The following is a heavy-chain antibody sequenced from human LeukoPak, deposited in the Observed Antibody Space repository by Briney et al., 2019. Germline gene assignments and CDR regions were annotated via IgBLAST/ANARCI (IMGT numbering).Heavy chain of an antibody. Sequence: PSETLSLTFTVPGGAISSTSYYWGWIRQPPGKGLEWIGTIYYSGSTYYNPSLKSRVTISVDTSNNQFCLELSSVTAADTAVYYCAESSSWYYFDSWGQGTLVTVSS. CDR3: AESSSWYYFDS. CDR1: GGAISSTSYY. J-gene: IGHJ4*02. CDR2: IYYSGST. V-gene: IGHV4-39*01. D-gene: IGHD6-13*01.